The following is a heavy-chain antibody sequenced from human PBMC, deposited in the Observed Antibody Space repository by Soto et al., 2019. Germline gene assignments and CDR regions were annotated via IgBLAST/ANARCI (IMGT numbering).Heavy chain of an antibody. CDR3: ARKSNSDMSGYDYFDY. Sequence: EGQLVESGGGLVEPGGSLRLSCAASGFIFSSSDMTWVRQAPGKGLEYVSSINYNGIYTFYAEPAKGRFTISRDNAKNSLNLKMYSLTAEDTAVYFCARKSNSDMSGYDYFDYWGQGTLVIVSS. D-gene: IGHD3-22*01. CDR2: INYNGIYT. J-gene: IGHJ4*02. V-gene: IGHV3-21*06. CDR1: GFIFSSSD.